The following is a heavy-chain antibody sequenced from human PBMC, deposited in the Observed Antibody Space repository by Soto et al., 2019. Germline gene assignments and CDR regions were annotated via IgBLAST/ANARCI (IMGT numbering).Heavy chain of an antibody. D-gene: IGHD2-15*01. J-gene: IGHJ6*02. CDR3: AAQVREAPWVVVVAATYYYGMDV. V-gene: IGHV1-69*13. CDR1: GGTFSSYA. CDR2: IIPIFGTA. Sequence: SVKVSCKASGGTFSSYAISWVRQAHGQGLEWMGGIIPIFGTANYAQKFQGRVTITADESTSTAYMELSSLRSEDTAVYYCAAQVREAPWVVVVAATYYYGMDVWGQGTTVTVSS.